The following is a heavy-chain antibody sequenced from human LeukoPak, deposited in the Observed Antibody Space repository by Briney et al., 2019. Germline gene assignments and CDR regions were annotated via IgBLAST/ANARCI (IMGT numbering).Heavy chain of an antibody. Sequence: GGSLRLSCAASGFVFSSYWMHWVRQVPGRGLVWVSRIYTDGSYTNYADSVKGRFTISRDNAKNTLSLHMNSLRAEDMGAYYCARGDDESLDHWGQGTLVTVSS. J-gene: IGHJ4*02. CDR2: IYTDGSYT. CDR1: GFVFSSYW. D-gene: IGHD3-16*01. CDR3: ARGDDESLDH. V-gene: IGHV3-74*01.